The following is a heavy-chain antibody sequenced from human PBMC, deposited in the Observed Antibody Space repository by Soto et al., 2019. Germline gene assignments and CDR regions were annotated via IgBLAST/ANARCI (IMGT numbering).Heavy chain of an antibody. CDR2: ISYDGRSK. Sequence: QVQLVESGGGVVQPGRSLRLSCAASGFTFSSYGMHWVRQAPGKGLEWVAVISYDGRSKYYADSVQGRFTISRDNSKNTLYLQMNSLRAEDTAVYYCAKERYYYALWDAFDICGQGTMVTVSP. V-gene: IGHV3-30*18. J-gene: IGHJ3*02. D-gene: IGHD3-10*01. CDR3: AKERYYYALWDAFDI. CDR1: GFTFSSYG.